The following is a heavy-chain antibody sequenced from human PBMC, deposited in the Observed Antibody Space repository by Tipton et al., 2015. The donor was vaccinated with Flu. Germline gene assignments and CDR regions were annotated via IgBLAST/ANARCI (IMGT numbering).Heavy chain of an antibody. CDR2: VFHTGST. J-gene: IGHJ5*02. V-gene: IGHV4-38-2*01. Sequence: LVQSGGSLRLSCAASGFTFSSYEMDWVRQAPGKGLEWIGNVFHTGSTYHNPSLKSRVTISVDTSKNQFSLKVFSVTAADTAVYYCARRDYSNYVSDPKSLFDPWGQGILVTVSS. CDR1: GFTFSSYE. CDR3: ARRDYSNYVSDPKSLFDP. D-gene: IGHD4-11*01.